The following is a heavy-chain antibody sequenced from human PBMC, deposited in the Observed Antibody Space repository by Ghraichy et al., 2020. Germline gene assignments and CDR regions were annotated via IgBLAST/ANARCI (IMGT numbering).Heavy chain of an antibody. V-gene: IGHV1-2*06. CDR3: ARDWYGSGGHDYYYYYMDV. Sequence: ASVKVSCKASGYTFTGYYMHWVRQAPGQGLEWMGRINPNSGGTNYAQKFQGRVTMTRDTSISTAYMELSRLRSDDTAVYYCARDWYGSGGHDYYYYYMDVWGKGTTVTVSS. D-gene: IGHD3-10*01. CDR1: GYTFTGYY. CDR2: INPNSGGT. J-gene: IGHJ6*03.